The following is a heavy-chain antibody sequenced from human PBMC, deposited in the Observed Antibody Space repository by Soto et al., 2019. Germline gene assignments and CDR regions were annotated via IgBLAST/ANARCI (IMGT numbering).Heavy chain of an antibody. CDR3: ARGSSWTLYYMDV. CDR1: GFTFSSYS. J-gene: IGHJ6*03. CDR2: ISSSSSYI. Sequence: GGSLRLSCAASGFTFSSYSMNWVRQAPGKGLEWVSSISSSSSYIYYADSVKGRFTISRDNAKNSLYLQMNSLRAEDTAVYYCARGSSWTLYYMDVWGKGTTVTVSS. V-gene: IGHV3-21*01. D-gene: IGHD6-13*01.